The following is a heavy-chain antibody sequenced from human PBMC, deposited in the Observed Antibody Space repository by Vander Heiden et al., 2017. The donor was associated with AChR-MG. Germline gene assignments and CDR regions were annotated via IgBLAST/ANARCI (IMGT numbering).Heavy chain of an antibody. CDR1: GFTFSSYS. V-gene: IGHV3-48*02. Sequence: EVQLVESGGGLVQPGGSLRLSCAASGFTFSSYSMNWVRQAPGKGLVWVSYISSSSSTINYADSVKGRFTISRDNAKNSLYLQMNSLRDEDTAVYYCAREMTILYYYYGMDVWGQGTTVTVSS. J-gene: IGHJ6*02. CDR3: AREMTILYYYYGMDV. D-gene: IGHD4-17*01. CDR2: ISSSSSTI.